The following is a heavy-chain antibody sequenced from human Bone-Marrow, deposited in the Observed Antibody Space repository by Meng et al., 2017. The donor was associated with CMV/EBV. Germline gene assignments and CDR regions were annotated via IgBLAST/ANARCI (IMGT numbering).Heavy chain of an antibody. V-gene: IGHV3-7*01. CDR2: IKQDGTEK. Sequence: GESLKISCAASGFIFSSYWMSWVRQAPGKGLEWVANIKQDGTEKYYVDSVKGRFTIYRGNTKNSLYLQMNSLRAEDTAVYYCAKGGGDYGDYVSDSWFDPWGQGALVPVSS. D-gene: IGHD4-17*01. CDR1: GFIFSSYW. J-gene: IGHJ5*02. CDR3: AKGGGDYGDYVSDSWFDP.